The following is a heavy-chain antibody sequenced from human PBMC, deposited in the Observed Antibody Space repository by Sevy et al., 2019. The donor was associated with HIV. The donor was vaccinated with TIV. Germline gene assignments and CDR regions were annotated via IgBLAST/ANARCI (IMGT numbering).Heavy chain of an antibody. J-gene: IGHJ4*03. CDR3: AREPIEAPGPCYFDI. CDR1: VDSFNGHY. CDR2: VDHTGNV. Sequence: SETLSLTCAVYVDSFNGHYWSWIRQVPGRGLEWIGEVDHTGNVNYNPALKNRLAMSVNRSKNQFSLNLTSLTAADTAVYYCAREPIEAPGPCYFDIWGHGNRVTVSS. V-gene: IGHV4-34*01. D-gene: IGHD6-13*01.